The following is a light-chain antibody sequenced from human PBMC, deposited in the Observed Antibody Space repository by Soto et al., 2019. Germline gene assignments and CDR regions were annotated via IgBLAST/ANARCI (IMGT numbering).Light chain of an antibody. CDR1: SSDVGDYNY. CDR2: DVS. J-gene: IGLJ1*01. V-gene: IGLV2-14*01. CDR3: SSYTSSSTRV. Sequence: QSALTQPASVSGSPGQSITISCTGTSSDVGDYNYVSWYQQHPGKAPKLMIFDVSNRPSGVSNRFSGSKSGNTASLTISGLQAEDEADYYCSSYTSSSTRVXGTGTKVTVL.